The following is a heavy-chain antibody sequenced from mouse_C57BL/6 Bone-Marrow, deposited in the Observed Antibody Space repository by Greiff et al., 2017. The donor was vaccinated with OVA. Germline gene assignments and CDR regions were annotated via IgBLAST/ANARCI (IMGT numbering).Heavy chain of an antibody. Sequence: EVKLQESGPELVKPGASVKISCKASGYSFTDYNMNWVKQSNGKSLEWIGVINPNYGTTSYNQKFKGKATLTVDQSSSTAYMQLNSLTSEDSAVYYWARGNYGNYGYAMDYWGQGTSVTVSS. CDR1: GYSFTDYN. CDR2: INPNYGTT. D-gene: IGHD2-1*01. J-gene: IGHJ4*01. V-gene: IGHV1-39*01. CDR3: ARGNYGNYGYAMDY.